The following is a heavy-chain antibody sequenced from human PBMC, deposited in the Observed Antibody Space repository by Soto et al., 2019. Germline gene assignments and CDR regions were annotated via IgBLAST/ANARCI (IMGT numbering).Heavy chain of an antibody. Sequence: SETLSLTCTVSGGSISSYDWSWIRQPPGKGLEWIGYIYYSGSTNYNPSLKSRVTISVDTSKNQFSLKLSSVTAADTAVYYCARYPASGWYPYYFDYWGQGTLVTVSS. CDR1: GGSISSYD. D-gene: IGHD6-19*01. CDR3: ARYPASGWYPYYFDY. J-gene: IGHJ4*02. CDR2: IYYSGST. V-gene: IGHV4-59*01.